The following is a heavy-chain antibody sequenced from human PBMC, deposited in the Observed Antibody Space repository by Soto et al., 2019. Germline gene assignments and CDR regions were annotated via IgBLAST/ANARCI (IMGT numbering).Heavy chain of an antibody. J-gene: IGHJ4*02. CDR3: ARLFGYYSGAHDY. CDR2: GST. D-gene: IGHD3-3*01. V-gene: IGHV4-59*08. Sequence: GSTNYNPSLNSRVTISVDTSKNQFSLKLSSVTAADTAVYHWARLFGYYSGAHDYWGQGTLVIVSS.